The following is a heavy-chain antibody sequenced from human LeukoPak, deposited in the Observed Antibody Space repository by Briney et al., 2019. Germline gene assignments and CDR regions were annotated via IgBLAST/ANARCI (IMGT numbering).Heavy chain of an antibody. Sequence: PGRSLRLSCAASGFTFGSYGIHWVRQAPGKGLEWVAVIWYDGSEKYYSDSVKGRFTTSRDNSQNTLNLQMDSLRAEDTALYYCAREGPGRILDFWGQGTLVTVSS. CDR3: AREGPGRILDF. V-gene: IGHV3-33*01. CDR2: IWYDGSEK. CDR1: GFTFGSYG. D-gene: IGHD2-2*01. J-gene: IGHJ4*02.